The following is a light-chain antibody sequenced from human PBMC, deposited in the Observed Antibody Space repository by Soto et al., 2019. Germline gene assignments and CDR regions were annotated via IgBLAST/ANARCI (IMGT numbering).Light chain of an antibody. V-gene: IGKV1-12*01. CDR3: QQGNDWPLT. CDR2: VTS. J-gene: IGKJ5*01. Sequence: DIQMTQSPSAVSASVGDRVTITCRAPQGLRGSLAWYQQKPGKAPKLLISVTSRWQSGVPSRFSGSASGTGFTLTIGSLQPEDLATYDCQQGNDWPLTFGQGTRLEIK. CDR1: QGLRGS.